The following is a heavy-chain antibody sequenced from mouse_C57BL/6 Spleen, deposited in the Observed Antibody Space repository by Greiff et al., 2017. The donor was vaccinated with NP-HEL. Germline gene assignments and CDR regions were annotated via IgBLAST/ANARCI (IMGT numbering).Heavy chain of an antibody. CDR1: GYTFTSYW. CDR3: ARSRTAQATGFAY. CDR2: IDPSDSYT. D-gene: IGHD3-2*02. Sequence: QVQLQQSGAELVKPGASVKLSCKASGYTFTSYWMQWVKQRPGQGLEWIGEIDPSDSYTNYNQKFKGKATLTVDTSSSTAYMQRSSLTSEDSAVYYCARSRTAQATGFAYWGQGTLVTVSA. J-gene: IGHJ3*01. V-gene: IGHV1-50*01.